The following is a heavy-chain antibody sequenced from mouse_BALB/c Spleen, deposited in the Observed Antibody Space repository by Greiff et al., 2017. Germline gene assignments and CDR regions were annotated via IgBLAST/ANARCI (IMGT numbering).Heavy chain of an antibody. V-gene: IGHV2-2*02. CDR3: ARSRDGYYGWFAY. Sequence: QVQLKQSGPGLVQPSQSLSITCTVSGFSLTSYGVHWVRQSPGKGLEWLGVIWSGGSTDYNAAFISRLSISKDNSKSQVFFKMNSLQANDTAIYYCARSRDGYYGWFAYWGQGTLVTVSA. D-gene: IGHD2-3*01. CDR1: GFSLTSYG. J-gene: IGHJ3*01. CDR2: IWSGGST.